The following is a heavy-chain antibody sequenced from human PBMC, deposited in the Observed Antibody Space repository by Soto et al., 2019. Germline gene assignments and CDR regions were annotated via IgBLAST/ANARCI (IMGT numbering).Heavy chain of an antibody. CDR3: GRGDRGSVPRPTRLAP. V-gene: IGHV3-23*01. J-gene: IGHJ5*02. D-gene: IGHD3-10*01. CDR2: TTGGAGLT. Sequence: EVQLLESGGGLVQPGGSLRLSCTASGFTLTAYAINWVRRAPGKGLEWVSATTGGAGLTYYADSVKGRFSVSSDTPGNSLYLQRSSLSPGDTAFYYCGRGDRGSVPRPTRLAPWGQGTLVTVPS. CDR1: GFTLTAYA.